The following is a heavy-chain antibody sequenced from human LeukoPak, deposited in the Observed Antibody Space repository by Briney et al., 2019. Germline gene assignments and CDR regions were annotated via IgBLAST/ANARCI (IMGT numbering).Heavy chain of an antibody. CDR3: ARSGDYQDAFDI. J-gene: IGHJ3*02. V-gene: IGHV3-48*03. Sequence: GGSLRLSCAASGFTFSSYEMNWVRQAPGKGLEWVSYISSSGSTIYYADSVKGRFAISRDNAKNSLYLQMNSLRAEDTAVYYCARSGDYQDAFDIWGQGTMVTVSS. CDR1: GFTFSSYE. D-gene: IGHD4-17*01. CDR2: ISSSGSTI.